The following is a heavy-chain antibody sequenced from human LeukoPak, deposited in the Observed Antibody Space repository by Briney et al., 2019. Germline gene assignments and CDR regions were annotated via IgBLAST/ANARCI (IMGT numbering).Heavy chain of an antibody. CDR2: INHSGST. V-gene: IGHV4-34*01. CDR3: ARTGALSGYNSGFDY. CDR1: GGSFSGYY. J-gene: IGHJ4*02. Sequence: PSETLSLTCAVYGGSFSGYYWSWIRQPPGKGLERIGEINHSGSTNYNPSLKSRVTISVDTSKNQFSLKLSSVTAADTAVYYCARTGALSGYNSGFDYWGQGTLVTVSS. D-gene: IGHD5-12*01.